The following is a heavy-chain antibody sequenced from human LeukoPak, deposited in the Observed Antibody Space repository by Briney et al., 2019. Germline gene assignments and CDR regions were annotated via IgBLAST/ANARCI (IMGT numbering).Heavy chain of an antibody. CDR3: ARGGIYSQGFDY. Sequence: GGSLRLSCAASGFTFSSSAMTWVRQAPGKGLEWVSTVSDSGDNTYYADSVKGRFTISRDNAKNSLYLQMNSLRAEDTAVYYCARGGIYSQGFDYWGQGTLVTVSS. CDR2: VSDSGDNT. D-gene: IGHD6-13*01. CDR1: GFTFSSSA. J-gene: IGHJ4*02. V-gene: IGHV3-23*01.